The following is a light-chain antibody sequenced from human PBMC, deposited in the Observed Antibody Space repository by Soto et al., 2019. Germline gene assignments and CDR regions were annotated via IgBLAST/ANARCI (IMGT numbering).Light chain of an antibody. V-gene: IGLV2-14*01. J-gene: IGLJ3*02. CDR3: NSYTSYNTQWL. CDR1: SSDVGGYNY. CDR2: DVS. Sequence: QSALTQPASVSGSPGQSITISCTGTSSDVGGYNYVSWYQQHPGEAPRLLIYDVSNRPSGVSARFSGSKSGNTASLTISGLQAEDEAHYYCNSYTSYNTQWLFGGGTKLTVL.